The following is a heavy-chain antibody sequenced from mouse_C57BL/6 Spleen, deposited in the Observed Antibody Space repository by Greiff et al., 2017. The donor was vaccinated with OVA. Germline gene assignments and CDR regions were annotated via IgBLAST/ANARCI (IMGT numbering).Heavy chain of an antibody. CDR2: ISSGSSTI. V-gene: IGHV5-17*01. J-gene: IGHJ1*03. CDR1: GFPFSDYG. CDR3: ARLTWDWYFDV. D-gene: IGHD4-1*01. Sequence: EVKLVESGGGLVKPGGSLKLSCAAYGFPFSDYGMHWVRQAPEKGLEWVAYISSGSSTIYYADTVKGRFTISRDNAKNTLFLQMTRLRSEDTAMYYCARLTWDWYFDVWGTGTTVTVSS.